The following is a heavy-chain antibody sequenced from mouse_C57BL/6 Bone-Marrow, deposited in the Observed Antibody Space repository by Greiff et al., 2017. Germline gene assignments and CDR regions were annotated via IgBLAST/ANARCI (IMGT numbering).Heavy chain of an antibody. CDR2: IDPSDSYP. J-gene: IGHJ2*01. CDR3: ARSGIPFDY. Sequence: VQLQQPGAELVKPGASVKLSCKASGYTFTSYWMQWVKQRPGQGLEWIGEIDPSDSYPNYNQKFKGKATLTVDTSSSTAYMQLSSLTSEDSAVYYCARSGIPFDYWGQGTTLTVSS. V-gene: IGHV1-50*01. D-gene: IGHD3-1*01. CDR1: GYTFTSYW.